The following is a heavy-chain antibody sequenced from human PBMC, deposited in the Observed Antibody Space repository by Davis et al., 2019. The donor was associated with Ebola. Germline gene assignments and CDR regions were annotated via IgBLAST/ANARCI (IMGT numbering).Heavy chain of an antibody. Sequence: PSETLSLTCTVSGGSVSSGTYYWSWIRQPAGKGLEWIGHIHSGGSTNYNPSLKSRVTMSVDTSKNQFSLKLTSVTAADTAVYYCARGVVATNYRANWFDPWGQGTLVTVSS. CDR1: GGSVSSGTYY. D-gene: IGHD2-15*01. CDR3: ARGVVATNYRANWFDP. J-gene: IGHJ5*02. CDR2: IHSGGST. V-gene: IGHV4-61*10.